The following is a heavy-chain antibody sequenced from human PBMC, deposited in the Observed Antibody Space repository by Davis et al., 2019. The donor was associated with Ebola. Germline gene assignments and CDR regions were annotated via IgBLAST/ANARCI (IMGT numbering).Heavy chain of an antibody. CDR3: ARPMGSYGPLDGMDV. CDR1: GFTFSSYA. Sequence: PGGSLRLSCAASGFTFSSYAMSWVRQAPGKGLEWVSVIYSGGSTYYADSVKGRFTISRDNSKNTLYLQMNSLRAEDTAVYYCARPMGSYGPLDGMDVWGKGTTVTVSS. D-gene: IGHD5-18*01. J-gene: IGHJ6*04. CDR2: IYSGGST. V-gene: IGHV3-66*01.